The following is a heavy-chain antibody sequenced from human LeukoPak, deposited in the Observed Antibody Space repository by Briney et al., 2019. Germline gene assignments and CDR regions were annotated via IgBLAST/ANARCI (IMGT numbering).Heavy chain of an antibody. D-gene: IGHD1-26*01. CDR1: GFTFSSYS. CDR2: INRDGSST. V-gene: IGHV3-74*01. J-gene: IGHJ4*02. Sequence: RGSLRLSCAASGFTFSSYSMNWVRQAPGKGLVWVSRINRDGSSTSYADSVKGRFTISRDNAKNTLYLQMNSLRAEDTAVYYCARDGGSYHIDYWGQGTLVTVSS. CDR3: ARDGGSYHIDY.